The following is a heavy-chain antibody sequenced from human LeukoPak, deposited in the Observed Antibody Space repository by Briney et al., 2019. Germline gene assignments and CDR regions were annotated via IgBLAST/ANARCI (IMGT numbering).Heavy chain of an antibody. CDR2: ISAYNGNT. CDR3: AREEADSGSYYVDY. D-gene: IGHD1-26*01. V-gene: IGHV1-18*01. J-gene: IGHJ4*02. Sequence: ASVKVSCKASGYTFTSYGISWVRQAPGQGHEWMGWISAYNGNTNYAQNFQGRVTMTTDTSTSTAYMELRSLRSDDTAVYYCAREEADSGSYYVDYWGQGTLVTVSP. CDR1: GYTFTSYG.